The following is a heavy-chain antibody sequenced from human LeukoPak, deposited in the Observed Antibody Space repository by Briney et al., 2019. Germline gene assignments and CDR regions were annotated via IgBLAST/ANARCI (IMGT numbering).Heavy chain of an antibody. D-gene: IGHD6-19*01. CDR1: GGTFSSYA. Sequence: SVKVSCKASGGTFSSYAISWVRQAPGQGLEWMGGIIPIFGAANYAQKFQGRVTITADESTSTAYMELGSLRSEDTAVYYCASGEAVAGTYAGWFDPWGQGTLVTVSS. CDR2: IIPIFGAA. J-gene: IGHJ5*02. V-gene: IGHV1-69*13. CDR3: ASGEAVAGTYAGWFDP.